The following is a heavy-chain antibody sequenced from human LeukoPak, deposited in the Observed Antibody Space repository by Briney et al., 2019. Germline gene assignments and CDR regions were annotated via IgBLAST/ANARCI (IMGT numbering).Heavy chain of an antibody. J-gene: IGHJ3*01. CDR3: AKYTERAFDV. CDR2: IKSDGSAT. Sequence: PGGSLRLSCAASGFTFSSYWMHWVRQAPGKGLVWVSRIKSDGSATSNADSVKGLFTISRDNSKNTLYLEMNSLRAEDTAVYYCAKYTERAFDVWGQGTTVTVSS. CDR1: GFTFSSYW. V-gene: IGHV3-74*01. D-gene: IGHD2-2*02.